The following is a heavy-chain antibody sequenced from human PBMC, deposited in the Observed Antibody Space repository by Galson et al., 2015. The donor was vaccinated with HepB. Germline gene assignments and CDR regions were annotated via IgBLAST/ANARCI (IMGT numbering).Heavy chain of an antibody. D-gene: IGHD3-10*01. V-gene: IGHV3-21*01. CDR1: GFTFSSYS. CDR2: ISSSSSYI. CDR3: ARGHGSGSYPLNYGMDV. J-gene: IGHJ6*02. Sequence: SLRLSCAASGFTFSSYSMNWVRQAPGKGLEWVSSISSSSSYIYYADSVKGRFTISRDNAKNSLYLQMNSLRAEDTAVYYCARGHGSGSYPLNYGMDVWGQGTTVTVSS.